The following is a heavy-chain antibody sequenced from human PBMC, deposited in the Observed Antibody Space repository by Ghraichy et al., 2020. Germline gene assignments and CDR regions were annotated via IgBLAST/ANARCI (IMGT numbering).Heavy chain of an antibody. CDR3: ARGQSGSYFRAYYFDF. CDR2: INHSGST. V-gene: IGHV4-34*01. J-gene: IGHJ4*02. CDR1: GGSFSGYY. Sequence: SETLSLTCAVYGGSFSGYYWGWIRQPPGKGLEWIGEINHSGSTNYNPSLKSRVTISVDTSRNQFSLNLSSLTAADTAVYYCARGQSGSYFRAYYFDFWAQGALVTVSS. D-gene: IGHD1-26*01.